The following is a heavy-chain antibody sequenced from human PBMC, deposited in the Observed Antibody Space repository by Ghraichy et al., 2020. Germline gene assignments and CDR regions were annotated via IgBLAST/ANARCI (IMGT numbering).Heavy chain of an antibody. D-gene: IGHD1-26*01. CDR1: GFTFSTYA. CDR3: AKDAHWEPTGLDY. V-gene: IGHV3-23*01. CDR2: ISNSGGST. J-gene: IGHJ4*02. Sequence: GGSLRLSCAASGFTFSTYAMSWVRQAPGKGLEWVSAISNSGGSTYYADSVKGRFTISRDNSKNTLFLQMNSLRAEDTAVYYCAKDAHWEPTGLDYWGQGTLVTVSS.